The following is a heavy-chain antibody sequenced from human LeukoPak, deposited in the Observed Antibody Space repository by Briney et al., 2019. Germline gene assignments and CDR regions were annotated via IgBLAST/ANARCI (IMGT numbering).Heavy chain of an antibody. D-gene: IGHD4-17*01. Sequence: PSETLSLTCTVSGGSISNYYWSWIRQPPGKGLEWIGYIYYSGSTNYNPSLKSRVTISVDTSKNQFSLKLGSVTAADTAVYYCARARGDYLTFDPWGQGTLVTVSS. J-gene: IGHJ5*02. CDR3: ARARGDYLTFDP. CDR1: GGSISNYY. V-gene: IGHV4-59*01. CDR2: IYYSGST.